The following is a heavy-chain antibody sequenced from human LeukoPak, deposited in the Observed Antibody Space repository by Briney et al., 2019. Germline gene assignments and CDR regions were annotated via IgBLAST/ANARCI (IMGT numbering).Heavy chain of an antibody. V-gene: IGHV1-69*02. CDR2: IIPIFSIA. Sequence: SVTLSCTASGGTFSSYTISWVRQPPGQGLEWMERIIPIFSIANYAQPFQDRVTITADNSTSTAFMELSSVRSEDTAVYYCASTADAIVVVPSYWGQGTQVTVSS. D-gene: IGHD2-15*01. CDR3: ASTADAIVVVPSY. J-gene: IGHJ4*02. CDR1: GGTFSSYT.